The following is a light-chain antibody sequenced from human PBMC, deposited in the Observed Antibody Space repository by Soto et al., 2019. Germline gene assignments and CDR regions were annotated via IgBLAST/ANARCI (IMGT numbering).Light chain of an antibody. CDR3: SSYTSSSTPYV. V-gene: IGLV2-14*01. CDR1: SSDVGGYNY. J-gene: IGLJ1*01. Sequence: QSALTQPASVSGSPGQSITISCTGTSSDVGGYNYVSWYQQHPGKAPKLMIYEVSNRPSGVSNRFSGSKSGNTASLTISGLQAEGEVDYYCSSYTSSSTPYVFGTGTKLTVL. CDR2: EVS.